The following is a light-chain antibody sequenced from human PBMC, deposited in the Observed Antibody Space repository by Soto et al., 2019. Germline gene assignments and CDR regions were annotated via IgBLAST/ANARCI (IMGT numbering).Light chain of an antibody. CDR1: QSVSSN. V-gene: IGKV3-15*01. J-gene: IGKJ2*01. CDR2: VAS. CDR3: QEYNNRPPMNT. Sequence: IVMTQSPATMSASPGERATLSCTARQSVSSNLAWYPQKPGQAPRLLIYVASTRATGIPARFNGSGSGTEFTLTISSLESEDFAVYYCQEYNNRPPMNTCGQGAKLEIK.